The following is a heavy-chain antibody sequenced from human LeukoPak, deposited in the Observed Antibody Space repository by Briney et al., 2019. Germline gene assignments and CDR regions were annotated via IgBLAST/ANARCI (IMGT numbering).Heavy chain of an antibody. CDR3: ARDLPTGSDYFDY. CDR1: GLTFSSYG. D-gene: IGHD6-6*01. Sequence: GGSLRLSCAASGLTFSSYGIHWVRQAPGKGLEWLAIISSDGSQSYFADSVKGRFTISRDNAKNSLYLQMSSLRAGDTAVYYCARDLPTGSDYFDYWGQGTLVTVSS. CDR2: ISSDGSQS. J-gene: IGHJ4*02. V-gene: IGHV3-33*08.